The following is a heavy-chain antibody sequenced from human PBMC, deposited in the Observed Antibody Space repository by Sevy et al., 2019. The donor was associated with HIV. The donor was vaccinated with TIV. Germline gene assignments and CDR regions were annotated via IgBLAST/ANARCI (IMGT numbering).Heavy chain of an antibody. J-gene: IGHJ3*02. Sequence: SETLSLTCAVSGGSISSSNWWSWVRQPPGKGLEWIGEIYHSGSTNYNPSLKSRVTISVDKSKNQFSLKLSSVTAADTAVYYCAKVLYGGNRGGAFDIWGHGTMVTVSS. V-gene: IGHV4-4*02. CDR1: GGSISSSNW. CDR3: AKVLYGGNRGGAFDI. CDR2: IYHSGST. D-gene: IGHD4-17*01.